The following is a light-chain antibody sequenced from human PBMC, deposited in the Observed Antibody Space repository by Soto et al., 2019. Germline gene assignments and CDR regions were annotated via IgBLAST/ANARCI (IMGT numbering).Light chain of an antibody. CDR3: QQYHSIPVT. CDR2: WAS. CDR1: QSVLYSSNNKNY. V-gene: IGKV4-1*01. J-gene: IGKJ3*01. Sequence: DIVMTQSPDSLAVSLGERATINCKSSQSVLYSSNNKNYLAWYQQKPGQPPKLLIYWASTRESGVPDRFSGSGSGTDFTLTISSLQAEDVAVYYCQQYHSIPVTFGPGTKVDIK.